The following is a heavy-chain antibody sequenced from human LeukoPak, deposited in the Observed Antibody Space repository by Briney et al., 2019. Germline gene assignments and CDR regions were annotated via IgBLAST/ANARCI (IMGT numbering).Heavy chain of an antibody. CDR3: ARGNSGYRDAFDI. CDR2: MNPNSGNT. CDR1: GYTFTGYN. Sequence: ASVKVSCKTSGYTFTGYNLHWVRQATGQGLEWMGWMNPNSGNTGYAQKFQGRVTMTRNTSISTAYMELSSLRSEDTAVYYCARGNSGYRDAFDIWGQGTMVTVSS. D-gene: IGHD5-12*01. J-gene: IGHJ3*02. V-gene: IGHV1-8*02.